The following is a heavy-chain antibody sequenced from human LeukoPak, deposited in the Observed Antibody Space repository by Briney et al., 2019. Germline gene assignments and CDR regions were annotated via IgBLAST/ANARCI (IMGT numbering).Heavy chain of an antibody. CDR3: ARDGGWTFDY. CDR2: IQQDGSEK. CDR1: GFTFTSYW. D-gene: IGHD6-19*01. Sequence: GGSLRLSCAASGFTFTSYWMTWVRQAPGKGLEWVANIQQDGSEKNYVDSAKGRFTISRDNTKNSLYLQMNSLRAEDTAVYYCARDGGWTFDYWGQGTLVTVSS. J-gene: IGHJ4*02. V-gene: IGHV3-7*03.